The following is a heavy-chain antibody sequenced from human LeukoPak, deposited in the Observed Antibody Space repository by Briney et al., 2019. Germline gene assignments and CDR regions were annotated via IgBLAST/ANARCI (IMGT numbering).Heavy chain of an antibody. CDR2: ISYDGSNK. Sequence: GRSLRLSCAASGFTVSSYGMHWVRQAPGKGLEWVAVISYDGSNKYYADSVKGRFTISRDNSKNTLYLQMNSLRAEDTAVYYCAKGRDFMDVWGQGTTVTVSS. V-gene: IGHV3-30*18. CDR1: GFTVSSYG. J-gene: IGHJ6*02. CDR3: AKGRDFMDV.